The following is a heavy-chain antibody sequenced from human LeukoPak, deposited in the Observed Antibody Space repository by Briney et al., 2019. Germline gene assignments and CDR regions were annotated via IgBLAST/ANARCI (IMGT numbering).Heavy chain of an antibody. V-gene: IGHV1-2*02. J-gene: IGHJ4*02. D-gene: IGHD5-18*01. CDR2: INPNSDGT. Sequence: GASVKVSCKASGYTFTGYYMHWVRQAPGQGLEWMGWINPNSDGTNYAQKFQGRVTMTRDTSISTAYMELSRLRSDDTAVYYCARAPHVGYSYGYPVGLVYWGQGTLVTVSS. CDR3: ARAPHVGYSYGYPVGLVY. CDR1: GYTFTGYY.